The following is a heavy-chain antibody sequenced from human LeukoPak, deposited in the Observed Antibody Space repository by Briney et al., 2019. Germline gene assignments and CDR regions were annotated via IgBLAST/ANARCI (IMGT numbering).Heavy chain of an antibody. V-gene: IGHV1-69*13. J-gene: IGHJ5*02. CDR3: ARDDSYCSGGSCYENWFDP. CDR2: IIPIFGTA. CDR1: GGTFSSYA. D-gene: IGHD2-15*01. Sequence: SVKVSCKASGGTFSSYAISWVRQAPGQGLEWMGGIIPIFGTANYAQKFQGRVTITADESTSTAYMELSSLRSEDTAVYYYARDDSYCSGGSCYENWFDPWGQGTLVTVSS.